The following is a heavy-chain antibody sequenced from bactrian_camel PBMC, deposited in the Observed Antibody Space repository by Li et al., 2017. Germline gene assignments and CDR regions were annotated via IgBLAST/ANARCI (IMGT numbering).Heavy chain of an antibody. J-gene: IGHJ4*01. CDR1: GFVPFKCR. CDR3: AARRRVYRCLIGTGALYNY. CDR2: IDDDGTT. D-gene: IGHD5*01. Sequence: HVQLVESGGDSVQAGGSLKLSCTVNGFVPFKCRMGWYRQAPGKEREEVSQIDDDGTTTYASSVEDRFTISQDNNKKTVYLQMNSLKPEDTAMYYCAARRRVYRCLIGTGALYNYWGQGTQVTVSS. V-gene: IGHV3S53*01.